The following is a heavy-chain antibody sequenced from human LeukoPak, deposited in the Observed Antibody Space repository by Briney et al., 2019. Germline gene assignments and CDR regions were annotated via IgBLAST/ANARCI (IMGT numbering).Heavy chain of an antibody. D-gene: IGHD2-2*01. V-gene: IGHV4-4*07. J-gene: IGHJ1*01. CDR2: IYTSGST. CDR1: GGSISSYY. CDR3: AREGEYCSSTSCYGYFQH. Sequence: PSETLSLTCTVSGGSISSYYWSWIRQPAGKGLEWIGRIYTSGSTNYNPSLKSRVTMSVDTSKNQFSLKLSSVTAADTAVYYCAREGEYCSSTSCYGYFQHWGQGTLVTVSS.